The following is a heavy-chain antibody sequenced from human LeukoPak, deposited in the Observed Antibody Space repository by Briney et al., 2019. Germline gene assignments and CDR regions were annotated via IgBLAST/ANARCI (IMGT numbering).Heavy chain of an antibody. V-gene: IGHV3-48*03. CDR1: GFTFSSYE. D-gene: IGHD3-3*01. Sequence: PGGSLRLSCAASGFTFSSYEMNWVRQATGKGLEWVSYISSSGSTIYYADSVKGRFNISRDNAKNSLYLQMNSLRAEDTAVYYCAREDYDFWSGYNWFDPWGQGTLVTVSS. CDR2: ISSSGSTI. CDR3: AREDYDFWSGYNWFDP. J-gene: IGHJ5*02.